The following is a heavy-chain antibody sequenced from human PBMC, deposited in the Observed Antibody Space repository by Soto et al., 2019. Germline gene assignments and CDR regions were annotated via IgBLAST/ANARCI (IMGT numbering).Heavy chain of an antibody. CDR2: ISDDSSYI. Sequence: NPGGSLRLSCAASGFMFSAYTMNWVRQAPGKGLEWLSSISDDSSYIDYADSLRGRFTVSRDNARNSLYLQIDSLGVEGTAVYYCATPYYFNHWGPGTLVTVSS. V-gene: IGHV3-21*06. D-gene: IGHD3-16*01. J-gene: IGHJ1*01. CDR1: GFMFSAYT. CDR3: ATPYYFNH.